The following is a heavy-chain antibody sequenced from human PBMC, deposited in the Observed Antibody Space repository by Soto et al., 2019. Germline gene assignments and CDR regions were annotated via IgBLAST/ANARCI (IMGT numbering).Heavy chain of an antibody. CDR2: IGASGAAT. D-gene: IGHD1-26*01. J-gene: IGHJ4*02. CDR1: GFTFSSYA. V-gene: IGHV3-23*01. CDR3: ALRKTGSYLDY. Sequence: GGSLRLSCAGSGFTFSSYAKSWVRQAPGKGLEWVSGIGASGAATYYADFVKGRFIISRDNSKNTLFLQMNSLRAEDTAVYYCALRKTGSYLDYWGQGTLVTVSS.